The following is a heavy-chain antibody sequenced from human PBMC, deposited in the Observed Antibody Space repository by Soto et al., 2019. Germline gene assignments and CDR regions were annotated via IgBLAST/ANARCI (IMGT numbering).Heavy chain of an antibody. V-gene: IGHV2-5*02. CDR3: AHIGVSRWFVF. CDR2: IYWDDDK. CDR1: GFSLSTRGVG. Sequence: QITLKESGPTLVKPTQTLTLTCTFSGFSLSTRGVGVGWIRQPPGKALEWLALIYWDDDKRYSPSLKTRLTITKDTSKNQVVLTMTNMDPVDTATYSSAHIGVSRWFVFWGQGTLVTVSS. D-gene: IGHD6-13*01. J-gene: IGHJ4*02.